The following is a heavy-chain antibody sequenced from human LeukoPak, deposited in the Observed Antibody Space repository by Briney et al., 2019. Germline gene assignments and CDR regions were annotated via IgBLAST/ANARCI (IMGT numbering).Heavy chain of an antibody. D-gene: IGHD5-24*01. Sequence: ASVKVSCKASGYTFTSYYMHWVRQAPGQGLEWMGIINPSGGSTSYAQKFQGRATMTRDTSTSTVYMELSSLRSEDTAVYYCARDRRDGYNWDAFDIWGQGTMVTVSS. CDR2: INPSGGST. V-gene: IGHV1-46*01. CDR3: ARDRRDGYNWDAFDI. J-gene: IGHJ3*02. CDR1: GYTFTSYY.